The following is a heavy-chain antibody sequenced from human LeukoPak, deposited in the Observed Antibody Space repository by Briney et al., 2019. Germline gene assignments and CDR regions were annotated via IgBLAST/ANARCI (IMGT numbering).Heavy chain of an antibody. Sequence: QPGRSLRLSCAASGFTFSSYAMHWVRQAPGKGLEWVAVISYDGSNKYYADSVKGRFTISRDNSKNTLYLQMNSLRAEDTAVYYCARDSRSSGRYYFDYWGQGTLVTVSS. CDR3: ARDSRSSGRYYFDY. V-gene: IGHV3-30-3*01. CDR1: GFTFSSYA. CDR2: ISYDGSNK. D-gene: IGHD6-19*01. J-gene: IGHJ4*02.